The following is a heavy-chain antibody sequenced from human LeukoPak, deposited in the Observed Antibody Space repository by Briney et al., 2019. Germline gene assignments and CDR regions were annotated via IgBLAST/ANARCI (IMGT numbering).Heavy chain of an antibody. J-gene: IGHJ4*02. Sequence: GASVKVSCKASGYTFTSYGISWVRQAPGQGLEWMGWISAYNGNTNYAQKLQGRVTMTTDTSTSTAYMELRSLRSDDTAVYYCARDLRYFGPLPFDYWGQGTLVTVSS. V-gene: IGHV1-18*01. D-gene: IGHD3-9*01. CDR2: ISAYNGNT. CDR1: GYTFTSYG. CDR3: ARDLRYFGPLPFDY.